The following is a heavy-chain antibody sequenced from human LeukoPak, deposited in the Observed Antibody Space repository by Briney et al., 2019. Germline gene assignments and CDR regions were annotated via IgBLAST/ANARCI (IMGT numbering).Heavy chain of an antibody. Sequence: SQTLSLTCTVSGGSISSSSYYWGWIRQPPGKGLEWIGSIYYSGSTYYNPSLKSRVTISVDTSKNQFSLKLSSVTAADTAVYYCARGYPEWPRGRYYYHYYMDVWGKGTTVTVSS. V-gene: IGHV4-39*07. J-gene: IGHJ6*03. CDR3: ARGYPEWPRGRYYYHYYMDV. D-gene: IGHD3-3*01. CDR2: IYYSGST. CDR1: GGSISSSSYY.